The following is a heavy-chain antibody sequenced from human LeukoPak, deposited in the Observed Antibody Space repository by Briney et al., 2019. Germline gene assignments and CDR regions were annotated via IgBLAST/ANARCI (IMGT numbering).Heavy chain of an antibody. V-gene: IGHV3-7*01. CDR1: EFTFNNYW. D-gene: IGHD6-19*01. CDR3: ARAVRQRLVEGYYYSYYHMDV. Sequence: PGGSLRLSCAASEFTFNNYWMSWVRQAPGKGLEWVANIKEDGSEKYYVDSVKGRFTIPRDNAKNSLYLQMNSLRAEDTAVYYCARAVRQRLVEGYYYSYYHMDVWGKGTTVTVSS. CDR2: IKEDGSEK. J-gene: IGHJ6*03.